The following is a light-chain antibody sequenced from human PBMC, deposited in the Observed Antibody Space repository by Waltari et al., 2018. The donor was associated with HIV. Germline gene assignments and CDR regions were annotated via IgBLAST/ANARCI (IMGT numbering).Light chain of an antibody. CDR2: RAS. V-gene: IGKV4-1*01. J-gene: IGKJ3*01. CDR3: QQSYTIPLT. CDR1: QTLFYSPENQNN. Sequence: DIVLSQSPDSLSVSLGEGGSIPCRSRQTLFYSPENQNNRAWYHQRAGQSPRLLVSRASVRQPGVDDRFSGSVSGTNFTRTISSVQAEDVAIYYCQQSYTIPLTFGPGTRVDI.